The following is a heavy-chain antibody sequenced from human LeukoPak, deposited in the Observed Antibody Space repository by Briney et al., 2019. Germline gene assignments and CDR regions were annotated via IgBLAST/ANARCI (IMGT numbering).Heavy chain of an antibody. CDR3: ARDYWGSGDY. J-gene: IGHJ4*02. V-gene: IGHV3-74*01. Sequence: PGGSLRLSCAASGFTFSSYWMNWVRQAPGKGLVWVSRIASDGSSTTYADSVKGRFSISRDNAKNTLYLQMNSLRVEDTAVYYCARDYWGSGDYWGQGTLVTVSS. CDR1: GFTFSSYW. D-gene: IGHD7-27*01. CDR2: IASDGSST.